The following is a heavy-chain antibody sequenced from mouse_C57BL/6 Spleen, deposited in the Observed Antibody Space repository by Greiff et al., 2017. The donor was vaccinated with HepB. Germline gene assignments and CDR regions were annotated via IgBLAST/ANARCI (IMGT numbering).Heavy chain of an antibody. CDR3: SRSEGGYYFDY. CDR2: IYPRSGNT. V-gene: IGHV1-81*01. J-gene: IGHJ2*01. D-gene: IGHD1-1*02. Sequence: QVQLQQSGAELARPGASVKLSCKASGYTFTSYGISWVKQRTGQGLEWIGEIYPRSGNTYYNEKFKGKATLTADKSSSTAYMELRSLTAEDSAVYFCSRSEGGYYFDYWGQGTTLTVSS. CDR1: GYTFTSYG.